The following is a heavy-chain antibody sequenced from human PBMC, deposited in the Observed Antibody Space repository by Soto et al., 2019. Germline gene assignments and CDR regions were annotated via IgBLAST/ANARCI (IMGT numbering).Heavy chain of an antibody. J-gene: IGHJ4*02. D-gene: IGHD4-17*01. CDR3: ARYRDYGNYGYFDS. CDR1: GSSVSGGIYY. V-gene: IGHV4-61*01. CDR2: NYHSETT. Sequence: QVQLQESGPGLVKPSETLSLTCTVSGSSVSGGIYYWTWIRQPPGKGLEWIGYNYHSETTNYNASLRSRVTISVDRSKNQFSLSLTSVTAADTAVYFCARYRDYGNYGYFDSWGQGTLVTVSS.